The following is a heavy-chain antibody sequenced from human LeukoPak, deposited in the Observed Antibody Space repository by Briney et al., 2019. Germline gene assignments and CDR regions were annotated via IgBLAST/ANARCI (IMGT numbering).Heavy chain of an antibody. CDR3: ARDSAYYYYMDV. CDR2: IYYSGST. Sequence: SETLSLTCAVSGGSISSSSYYWGWIRQPPGKGLEWIGSIYYSGSTYYNPSLKSRVTISVDTSKNQFSLKLSSVTAADTAVYYCARDSAYYYYMDVWGKGTTVTVSS. V-gene: IGHV4-39*07. CDR1: GGSISSSSYY. J-gene: IGHJ6*03.